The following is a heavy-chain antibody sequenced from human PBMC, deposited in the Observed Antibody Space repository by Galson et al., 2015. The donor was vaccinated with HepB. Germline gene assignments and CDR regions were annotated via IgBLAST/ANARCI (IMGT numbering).Heavy chain of an antibody. J-gene: IGHJ3*02. CDR2: IWYDGSNK. CDR1: GFTFSSYG. Sequence: SLRLSCAASGFTFSSYGMHWVRQAPGKGLEWVAVIWYDGSNKYYADSVKGRFTISRDNSKNTLYLQMNSLRAEDTAVYYCARDRTASLWNAFDIWGQGTMVTVSS. D-gene: IGHD3-16*02. CDR3: ARDRTASLWNAFDI. V-gene: IGHV3-33*08.